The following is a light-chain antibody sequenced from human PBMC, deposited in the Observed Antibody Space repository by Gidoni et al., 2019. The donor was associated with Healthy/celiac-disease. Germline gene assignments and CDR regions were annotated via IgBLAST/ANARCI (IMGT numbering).Light chain of an antibody. Sequence: DIVLTQSPRTLSLSPGQRATLPCRARQSVSSSYLSWYQQKPGQAPRLLIYGASSRATGIPDRFSGSGSGTDFTLTISRLEPEDFAVYYCQQYGSSPLYTFGQGTKLEIK. CDR2: GAS. CDR3: QQYGSSPLYT. V-gene: IGKV3-20*01. J-gene: IGKJ2*01. CDR1: QSVSSSY.